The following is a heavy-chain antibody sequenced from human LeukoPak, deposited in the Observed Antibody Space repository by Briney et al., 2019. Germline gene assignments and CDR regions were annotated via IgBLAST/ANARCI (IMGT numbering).Heavy chain of an antibody. CDR1: GFIFSTYA. J-gene: IGHJ4*02. CDR2: ISDSGAHI. D-gene: IGHD1-14*01. V-gene: IGHV3-23*01. CDR3: AKDLSGHNRPIDY. Sequence: GGSLRLSCAASGFIFSTYAMTWVRQAPGKGLEWVSTISDSGAHIFYADSVQGRFAISRDNSKNALYLQMNSLRADDTAIYFCAKDLSGHNRPIDYWGQGTLVTVSS.